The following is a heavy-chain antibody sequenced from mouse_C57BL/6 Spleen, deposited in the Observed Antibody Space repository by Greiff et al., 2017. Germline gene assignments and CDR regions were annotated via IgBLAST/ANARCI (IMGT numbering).Heavy chain of an antibody. Sequence: VQLQQSGPELVKPGASVKISCKASGYSFTGYYMNWVKQSPEKSLEWIGEINPSTGGTTYNQKFKAKATLTVDKSSRTAYMQLKSLTSEDSAVYYCAIYYAHGGFAYWGQGTLVTVSA. D-gene: IGHD2-1*01. CDR3: AIYYAHGGFAY. V-gene: IGHV1-42*01. CDR2: INPSTGGT. CDR1: GYSFTGYY. J-gene: IGHJ3*01.